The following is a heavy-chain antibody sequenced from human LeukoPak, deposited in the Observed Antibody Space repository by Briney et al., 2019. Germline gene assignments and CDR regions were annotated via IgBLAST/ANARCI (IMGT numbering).Heavy chain of an antibody. J-gene: IGHJ5*02. V-gene: IGHV1-18*01. CDR2: ISTYNGNT. D-gene: IGHD6-13*01. CDR3: ARDHIAATGTSNWFDP. CDR1: GYTFTGYG. Sequence: ASVKVSCKTSGYTFTGYGFNWVRQAPGQGLEWMGWISTYNGNTNFAQKLQGRVTMTTDTSTSTAHMELRSLRSDDTAVYYCARDHIAATGTSNWFDPWGQGTLVTVSS.